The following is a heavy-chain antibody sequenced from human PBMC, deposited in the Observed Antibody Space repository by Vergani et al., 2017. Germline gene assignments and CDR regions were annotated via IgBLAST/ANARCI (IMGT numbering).Heavy chain of an antibody. Sequence: QVQLVQSGAEVKKPGASVKVSCKASGYTFTSYYMHWVRQAPGQGLEWMGGIIPIFGTANYAQKFQGRVTITADKSTSTAYMELSSLRSEDTAVYYCARDTLGENYYDSSGYFDYWGQGTLVTVSS. V-gene: IGHV1-69*06. CDR2: IIPIFGTA. CDR3: ARDTLGENYYDSSGYFDY. CDR1: GYTFTSYY. J-gene: IGHJ4*02. D-gene: IGHD3-22*01.